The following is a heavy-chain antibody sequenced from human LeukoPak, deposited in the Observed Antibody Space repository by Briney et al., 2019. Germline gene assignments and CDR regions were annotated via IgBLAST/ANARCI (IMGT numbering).Heavy chain of an antibody. Sequence: AGGSLRLSCAASGFTFSNAWMSWVRQAPGKGLEWVGRIKSKTDGGTTDYAAPVKGRFTISRDDSKNTLYLQMNSLKTEDTAVYYCTTDGSSLWFAGDYWGQGTLVTVSS. CDR3: TTDGSSLWFAGDY. CDR2: IKSKTDGGTT. CDR1: GFTFSNAW. D-gene: IGHD3-10*01. J-gene: IGHJ4*02. V-gene: IGHV3-15*01.